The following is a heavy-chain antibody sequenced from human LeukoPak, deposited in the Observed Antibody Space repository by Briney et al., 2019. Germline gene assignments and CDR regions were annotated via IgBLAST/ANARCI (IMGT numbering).Heavy chain of an antibody. CDR1: GFTFSNYA. Sequence: GGSLRLSCAASGFTFSNYAMSWVRQAPGKGLEWVSAVSGNGVSTYYADSVKGRFTISRDNSKNTLYLQMNSLRAEDTAVYYCARGGPYYYDSSGYYSTYFDYWGQGTLVTVSS. D-gene: IGHD3-22*01. CDR2: VSGNGVST. CDR3: ARGGPYYYDSSGYYSTYFDY. J-gene: IGHJ4*02. V-gene: IGHV3-23*01.